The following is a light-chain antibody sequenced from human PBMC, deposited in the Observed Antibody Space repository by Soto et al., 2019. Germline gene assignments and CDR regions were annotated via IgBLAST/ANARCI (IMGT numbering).Light chain of an antibody. CDR2: LGS. J-gene: IGKJ1*01. CDR3: MQGLQTRT. CDR1: QSPLHSNGYNY. Sequence: DVVMTQSPLSLPVTPGEPASISCRSSQSPLHSNGYNYLDRYVQKPGQSPQLLIYLGSHRASGVPDRFSGSASGTDFTLKISRVEAEDVGVYYCMQGLQTRTFGQGTKVDIK. V-gene: IGKV2-28*01.